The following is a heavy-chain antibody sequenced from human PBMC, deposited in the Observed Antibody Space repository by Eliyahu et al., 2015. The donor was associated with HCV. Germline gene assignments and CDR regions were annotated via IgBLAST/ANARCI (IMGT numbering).Heavy chain of an antibody. Sequence: QVQLQESGPGLVKPSETLSLTCTVSGGSISSXFWAWIRQPPGKALEYIGYIYYTGSTHYNPSLKSRVTISVDTSKNQFSLNLSSVTAADTAVYYCARGAHHYENSGYFNWFDPWGQGTLVTVSS. CDR2: IYYTGST. D-gene: IGHD3-22*01. J-gene: IGHJ5*02. CDR1: GGSISSXF. CDR3: ARGAHHYENSGYFNWFDP. V-gene: IGHV4-59*01.